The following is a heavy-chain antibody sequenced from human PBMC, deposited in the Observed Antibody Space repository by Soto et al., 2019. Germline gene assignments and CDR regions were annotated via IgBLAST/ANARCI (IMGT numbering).Heavy chain of an antibody. CDR1: GGTFSSYA. J-gene: IGHJ6*02. V-gene: IGHV1-69*13. CDR2: IIPIFGTA. CDR3: AINDYGDYEAPYYYCGMDV. D-gene: IGHD4-17*01. Sequence: SVKVSCKASGGTFSSYAISWVRQAPGQGLEWMGGIIPIFGTANYAQKFQGRVTITADESTSTAYMELSSLRSEDTAVYYCAINDYGDYEAPYYYCGMDVWGQGTTVTVSS.